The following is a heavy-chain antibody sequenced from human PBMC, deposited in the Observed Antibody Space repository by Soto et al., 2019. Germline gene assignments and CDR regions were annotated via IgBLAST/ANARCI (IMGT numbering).Heavy chain of an antibody. CDR2: MSYDTSNK. V-gene: IGHV3-30*18. CDR1: GFPFSIYG. CDR3: AKDRTYDLLTGYFGGLDM. Sequence: GGSLRLSCAASGFPFSIYGMHCARQATGKGLDWVAFMSYDTSNKFYADSVKGRFTISRDISRNTLYLQMNSLRAEDTAVYYCAKDRTYDLLTGYFGGLDMRGQGTMVTVSS. J-gene: IGHJ3*02. D-gene: IGHD3-9*01.